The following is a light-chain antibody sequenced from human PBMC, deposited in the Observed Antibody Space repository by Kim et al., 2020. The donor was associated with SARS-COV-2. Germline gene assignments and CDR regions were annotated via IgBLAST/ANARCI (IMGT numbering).Light chain of an antibody. CDR3: RTGGTGIG. V-gene: IGLV4-69*01. J-gene: IGLJ3*02. CDR1: SWQRSYA. CDR2: LNSDGSH. Sequence: GASVKLSCTLSSWQRSYAISSHQQQPEKGPRYRMRLNSDGSHRKGYGIPERFPGSCSGGKRYPTTSSLQSGEEVDYYCRTGGTGIGFGGGTQLTVL.